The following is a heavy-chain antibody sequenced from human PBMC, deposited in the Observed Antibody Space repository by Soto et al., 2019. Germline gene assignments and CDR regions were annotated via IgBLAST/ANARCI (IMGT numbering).Heavy chain of an antibody. D-gene: IGHD6-6*01. CDR3: ARVLAARASRDFDY. CDR2: INPRGGT. CDR1: GGSFSTDY. V-gene: IGHV4-34*01. Sequence: QVQLQQWGAGLLKPSETLSLTCAVYGGSFSTDYWSWIRQPPGKGLEWIGEINPRGGTNYNPSLKSRVPISVATSKNQFSLKLSSVTAADTAVYYCARVLAARASRDFDYWGQGTLVTVSS. J-gene: IGHJ4*02.